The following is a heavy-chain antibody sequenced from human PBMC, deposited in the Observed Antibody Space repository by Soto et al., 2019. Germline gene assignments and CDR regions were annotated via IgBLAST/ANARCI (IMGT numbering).Heavy chain of an antibody. CDR1: GFTFSSYA. CDR3: ASQLLDSYYFDY. J-gene: IGHJ4*02. V-gene: IGHV3-64*01. CDR2: ISSNGGST. D-gene: IGHD2-21*01. Sequence: EVQLVESGGGLVQPGGSLRLSCAASGFTFSSYAMHWVRQAPGKGLEYVSAISSNGGSTYYANSVKGRFTISRDNSKNALYLQMGCLRAEDMAVYDCASQLLDSYYFDYGGQRALVTVSS.